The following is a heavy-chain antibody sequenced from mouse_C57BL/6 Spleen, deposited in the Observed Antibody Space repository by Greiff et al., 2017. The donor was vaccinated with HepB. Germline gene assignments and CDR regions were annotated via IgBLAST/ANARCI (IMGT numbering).Heavy chain of an antibody. CDR2: IYPRSGNT. D-gene: IGHD1-1*01. J-gene: IGHJ1*03. CDR3: ARGGYGSSHWYFDV. CDR1: GYTFTSYG. V-gene: IGHV1-81*01. Sequence: VQLQQSGAELARPGASVKLSCKASGYTFTSYGISWVKQRTGQGLEWIGEIYPRSGNTYYNEKFKGKATLTADKSSSRAYMELRSLTSEDSAVYFCARGGYGSSHWYFDVWGTGTTVTVSS.